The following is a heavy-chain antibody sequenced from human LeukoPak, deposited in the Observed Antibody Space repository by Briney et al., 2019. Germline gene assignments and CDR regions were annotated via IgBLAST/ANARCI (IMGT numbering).Heavy chain of an antibody. D-gene: IGHD2-15*01. CDR1: GFTVNSNY. CDR3: ARGPFCSGVSCRYSGMDV. Sequence: GGSLRLSCAASGFTVNSNYMSWVRQTPGKGLEWVSVIYSGGSTYYADSVKGRFTISRHSSKNTPYLQMTSLRAEDTAVYYCARGPFCSGVSCRYSGMDVWGQGTTVTVSS. CDR2: IYSGGST. J-gene: IGHJ6*02. V-gene: IGHV3-53*04.